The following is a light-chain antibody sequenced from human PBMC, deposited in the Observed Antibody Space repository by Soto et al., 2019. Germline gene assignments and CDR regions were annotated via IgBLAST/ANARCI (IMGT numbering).Light chain of an antibody. CDR2: DVT. Sequence: QSVLTQPASVSGSPGQSITISCTGTSSDIGAYNFVSWYHQHPGKAPKLMLYDVTIRPSGVSNRFSGSKSGNTASLTISGLQAEDEADYYCTSWTTSTTMIFGGGTKLTVL. CDR3: TSWTTSTTMI. V-gene: IGLV2-14*03. CDR1: SSDIGAYNF. J-gene: IGLJ2*01.